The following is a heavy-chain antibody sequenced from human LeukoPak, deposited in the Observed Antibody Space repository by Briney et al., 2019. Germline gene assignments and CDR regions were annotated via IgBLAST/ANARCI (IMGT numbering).Heavy chain of an antibody. CDR2: ISSSSSYI. CDR1: GFTFSSYS. J-gene: IGHJ5*02. CDR3: ARGGDYGDYRGWFDP. D-gene: IGHD4-17*01. V-gene: IGHV3-21*04. Sequence: GGSLRLSCAASGFTFSSYSMNWVRQAPGKGLEWVSSISSSSSYIYYADSVKGRFTISRDNAKNSLYLQMNSLRSGDTAVYYCARGGDYGDYRGWFDPWGQGTLVTVSS.